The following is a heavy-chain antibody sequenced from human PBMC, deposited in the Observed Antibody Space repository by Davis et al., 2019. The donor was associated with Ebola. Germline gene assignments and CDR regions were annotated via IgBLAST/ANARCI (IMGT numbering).Heavy chain of an antibody. J-gene: IGHJ4*02. V-gene: IGHV4-34*01. CDR2: INHSGST. Sequence: MPSETLSLTCAVYGGSFSGYYWSWIRQPPGKGLEWIGEINHSGSTNYNPSLKSRVTISVDTSKNQFSLKLSSVTAADTAVYYCAKDSSIAVAGTGLGYFDYWGQGTLVTVSS. D-gene: IGHD6-19*01. CDR1: GGSFSGYY. CDR3: AKDSSIAVAGTGLGYFDY.